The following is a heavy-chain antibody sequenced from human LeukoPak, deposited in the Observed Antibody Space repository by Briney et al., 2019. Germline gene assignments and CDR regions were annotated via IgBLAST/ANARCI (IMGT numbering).Heavy chain of an antibody. D-gene: IGHD6-19*01. V-gene: IGHV3-20*04. CDR1: GFPFDNYG. CDR3: ARDGPVAGVELDQ. Sequence: GGSLRLSCAASGFPFDNYGMAWVRQAPGKGLEWVSGITWNGGITAYADSVKGRFTISRDNTKNSLYLQMNSLRAEDTALYYCARDGPVAGVELDQWDQGTLVTVSS. J-gene: IGHJ4*02. CDR2: ITWNGGIT.